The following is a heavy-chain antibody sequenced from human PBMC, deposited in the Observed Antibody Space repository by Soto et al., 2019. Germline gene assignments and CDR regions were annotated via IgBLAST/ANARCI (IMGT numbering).Heavy chain of an antibody. J-gene: IGHJ4*02. CDR3: AAISSGYYRVFDY. Sequence: ASVKVSCKASGATFTSSTVNSVRQARGQPPEWIGWILVGSGQTNYAQKFQGRVAITRDMSTYTAYLELNSLRSDDTAVYYCAAISSGYYRVFDYWGQGTLVTVSS. CDR1: GATFTSST. V-gene: IGHV1-58*01. CDR2: ILVGSGQT. D-gene: IGHD3-22*01.